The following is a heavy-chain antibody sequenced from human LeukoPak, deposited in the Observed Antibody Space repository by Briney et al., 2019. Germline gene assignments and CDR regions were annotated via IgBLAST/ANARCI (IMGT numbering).Heavy chain of an antibody. Sequence: PGGSLRLSCTASGFSISTNDMNWVRQAPGKGLEWVSLIYISGITKYTDSVQGRFTISRDTSTLYLQMNSLRAEDTAVYYCPKRSPPYWGQGTLVTVSS. CDR2: IYISGIT. V-gene: IGHV3-66*04. CDR1: GFSISTND. J-gene: IGHJ4*02. CDR3: PKRSPPY. D-gene: IGHD3-10*01.